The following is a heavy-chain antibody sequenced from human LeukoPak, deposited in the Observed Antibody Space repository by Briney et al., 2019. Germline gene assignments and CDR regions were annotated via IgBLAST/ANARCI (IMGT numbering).Heavy chain of an antibody. D-gene: IGHD3-3*01. V-gene: IGHV1-69*13. CDR2: IIPIFGTA. CDR3: ATFTIFGVVITYFDY. CDR1: GGTFSSYA. Sequence: SVKVSCKASGGTFSSYAISWVRQAPGQGLEWMGGIIPIFGTANYAQKFQGRVTITADESTSTAYMELSSLRSEDTAVYYCATFTIFGVVITYFDYWGQGTLVTVSS. J-gene: IGHJ4*02.